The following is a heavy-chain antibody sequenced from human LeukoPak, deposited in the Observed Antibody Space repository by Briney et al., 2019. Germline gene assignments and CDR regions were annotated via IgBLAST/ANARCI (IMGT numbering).Heavy chain of an antibody. CDR3: ARPILPTADDAFDL. V-gene: IGHV3-21*01. D-gene: IGHD2-21*02. CDR1: GFTFSSYT. CDR2: ISTSSRYI. Sequence: PGGSLRLSCAASGFTFSSYTMNWVRQAPGKGLEWVSPISTSSRYIYYADSMKGRFTISRDNTKNSLYLQMNSLRAEDSAVYFCARPILPTADDAFDLWGQGTMVTVSS. J-gene: IGHJ3*01.